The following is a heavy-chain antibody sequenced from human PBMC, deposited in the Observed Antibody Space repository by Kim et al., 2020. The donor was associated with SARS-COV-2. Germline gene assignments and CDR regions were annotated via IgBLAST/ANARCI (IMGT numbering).Heavy chain of an antibody. CDR3: ARALGSGWFPFDS. V-gene: IGHV3-11*04. CDR2: ISRSSNTR. J-gene: IGHJ4*02. D-gene: IGHD6-19*01. Sequence: GGSLRLSCTASGFTFSDHYMSWIRQAPGKGLEWISYISRSSNTRYYAHSVKGRFTISRDNAKNSLYLQINSLRVEDTAVYYCARALGSGWFPFDSWGQGTPVTVYS. CDR1: GFTFSDHY.